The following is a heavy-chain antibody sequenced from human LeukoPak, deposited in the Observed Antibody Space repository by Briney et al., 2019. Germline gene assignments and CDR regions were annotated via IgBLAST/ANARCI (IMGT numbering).Heavy chain of an antibody. Sequence: GGSLRLSCAASGFTFTNYWMNWVRQAPGKGLEWVANIKQDGSDKNYVDSVKGRFTISRDNAKNSLYLQMNSLRVEDTAVYYCARERVTTTSFDYWGQGVLVTVSS. CDR2: IKQDGSDK. CDR1: GFTFTNYW. J-gene: IGHJ4*02. D-gene: IGHD2/OR15-2a*01. CDR3: ARERVTTTSFDY. V-gene: IGHV3-7*01.